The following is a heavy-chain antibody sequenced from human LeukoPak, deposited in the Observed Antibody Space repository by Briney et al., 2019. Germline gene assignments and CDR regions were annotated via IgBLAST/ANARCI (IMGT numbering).Heavy chain of an antibody. Sequence: PSETLSLTCAVYGGSFSGYYWSWIRQPPGKGLEWIGEINHSGSTNYNPSLKSRVTISVDTSKNQFSLKLSSVTAADTAVYYRARGGGYASPIGYWGQGALVTVSS. CDR3: ARGGGYASPIGY. CDR1: GGSFSGYY. J-gene: IGHJ4*02. CDR2: INHSGST. D-gene: IGHD5-12*01. V-gene: IGHV4-34*01.